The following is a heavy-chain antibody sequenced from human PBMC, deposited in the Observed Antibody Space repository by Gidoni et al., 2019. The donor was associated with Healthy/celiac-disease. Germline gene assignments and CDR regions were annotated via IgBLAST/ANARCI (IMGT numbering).Heavy chain of an antibody. CDR2: ILPIFGTA. D-gene: IGHD4-17*01. CDR3: ARGHKPLLSYGANDY. V-gene: IGHV1-69*01. Sequence: QVQLVQSGADVKKPGSSVKVSCKASGCTFSSYAISWVRQAPGQGLEWMGGILPIFGTANYAQKFQGRVTITADESTSTAYMELSSLRSEDTAVYYCARGHKPLLSYGANDYWGQGTLVTVSS. CDR1: GCTFSSYA. J-gene: IGHJ4*02.